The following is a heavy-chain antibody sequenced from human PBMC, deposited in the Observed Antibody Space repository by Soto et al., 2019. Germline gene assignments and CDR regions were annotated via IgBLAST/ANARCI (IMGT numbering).Heavy chain of an antibody. CDR3: ARAGSWYGHSYYYYGMDV. CDR2: INAGNGNT. V-gene: IGHV1-3*01. Sequence: GASVKVSCKASGYTFTSYAMHWVRQAPGQRLEWMGWINAGNGNTKYSQKFQGRVTITRDTSASTAYMELNSLRAEDTAVYYCARAGSWYGHSYYYYGMDVWGQGTTVTVSS. CDR1: GYTFTSYA. J-gene: IGHJ6*02. D-gene: IGHD6-13*01.